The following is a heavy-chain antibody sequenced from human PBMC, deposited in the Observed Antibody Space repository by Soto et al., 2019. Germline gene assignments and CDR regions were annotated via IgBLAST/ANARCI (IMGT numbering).Heavy chain of an antibody. J-gene: IGHJ6*02. V-gene: IGHV5-51*01. CDR2: IYPGDSDT. Sequence: GESLKISCNGSGYSFTIYWIGWVRQMPGKGLEWMGIIYPGDSDTRYSPSIQGQVTISADKSISTAYLQWSSLKASDTAMYYCARSGTDQIYYYYGMDVWGQGTTVTVSS. CDR3: ARSGTDQIYYYYGMDV. CDR1: GYSFTIYW. D-gene: IGHD6-13*01.